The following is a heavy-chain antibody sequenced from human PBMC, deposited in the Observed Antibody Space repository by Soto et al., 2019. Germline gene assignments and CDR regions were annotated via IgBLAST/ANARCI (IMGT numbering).Heavy chain of an antibody. CDR3: ARQALPYYYGGNDYPNSHFDY. J-gene: IGHJ4*02. Sequence: SETLSLTCAVYGGSFSDDASSSDWYWNWIRQSPGKGLEWIGEIDRSGRTKYNPSLKSRVSISVDTSKNQFSLKLSSVTAADTAFYYCARQALPYYYGGNDYPNSHFDYWGQGTLVTVSS. CDR2: IDRSGRT. CDR1: GGSFSDDASSSDWY. D-gene: IGHD3-22*01. V-gene: IGHV4-34*01.